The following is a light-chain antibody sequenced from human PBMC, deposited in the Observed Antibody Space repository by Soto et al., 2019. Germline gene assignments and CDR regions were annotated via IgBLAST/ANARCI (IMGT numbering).Light chain of an antibody. V-gene: IGKV3-11*01. Sequence: EIVLTQSPATLSLSPGERATFSCRASQSVSSYLAWFQQKPGQAPRLLIYDASHRATGIAARLSGSGSRTDFTLTISSLEPEDFGVYYCQQHTNWPPSITFGQGTRLEIK. CDR1: QSVSSY. CDR2: DAS. J-gene: IGKJ5*01. CDR3: QQHTNWPPSIT.